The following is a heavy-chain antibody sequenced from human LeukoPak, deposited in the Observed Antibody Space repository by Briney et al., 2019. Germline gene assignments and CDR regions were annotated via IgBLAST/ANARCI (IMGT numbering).Heavy chain of an antibody. CDR2: ISTSGSII. CDR1: GFTFSDYE. J-gene: IGHJ4*02. V-gene: IGHV3-48*03. Sequence: GGSLRLSCAASGFTFSDYEMNWVRQAPGKGLEWVSHISTSGSIIHYADSVEGRFTISRDNAKNSLYLQMNSLRAEDTAVYYCTTPLLCSSTSCSVYWGQGTLVTVSS. D-gene: IGHD2-2*01. CDR3: TTPLLCSSTSCSVY.